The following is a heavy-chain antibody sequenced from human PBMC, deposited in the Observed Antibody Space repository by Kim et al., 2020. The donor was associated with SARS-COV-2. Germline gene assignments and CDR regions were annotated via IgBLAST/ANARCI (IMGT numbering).Heavy chain of an antibody. CDR1: GFTPSGFD. J-gene: IGHJ4*02. V-gene: IGHV3-73*01. CDR3: VRREMSGTRGMD. CDR2: IKTRPENYAT. Sequence: GGSLRLSCAASGFTPSGFDVHWVRQASGKGLEWVGRIKTRPENYATAYSTSATGRFTISRDDSKNTAYLQMNRLIIEDTAVYYCVRREMSGTRGMDWGQGTLVTVSS. D-gene: IGHD3-10*01.